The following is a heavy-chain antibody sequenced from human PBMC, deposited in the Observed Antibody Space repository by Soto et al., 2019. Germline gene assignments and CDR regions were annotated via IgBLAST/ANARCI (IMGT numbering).Heavy chain of an antibody. V-gene: IGHV4-31*03. J-gene: IGHJ6*02. D-gene: IGHD2-15*01. CDR2: IYYSGST. CDR3: ASGLGYCSGGSCYSGYYYGMDV. Sequence: PSETLSLTCTVSGGSISSGGYYWSWIRQHPGKGLEWIGYIYYSGSTYYNPSLKSRVTISVDTSKNQFSLKLSSVTAADTAVYYCASGLGYCSGGSCYSGYYYGMDVWGQGTTVTVSS. CDR1: GGSISSGGYY.